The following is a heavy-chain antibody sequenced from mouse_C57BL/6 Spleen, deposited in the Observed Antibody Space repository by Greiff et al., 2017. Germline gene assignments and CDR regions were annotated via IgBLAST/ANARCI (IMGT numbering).Heavy chain of an antibody. CDR3: TRPITTVVYFDY. J-gene: IGHJ2*01. Sequence: VKLMESGAELVRPGASVTLSCKASGYTFTDYEMHWVKQTPVHGLEWIGAIDPETGGTAYNQKFKGKAILTADKSSSTAYMELRSLTSEDSAVYYCTRPITTVVYFDYWGQGTTLTVSS. CDR1: GYTFTDYE. V-gene: IGHV1-15*01. CDR2: IDPETGGT. D-gene: IGHD1-1*01.